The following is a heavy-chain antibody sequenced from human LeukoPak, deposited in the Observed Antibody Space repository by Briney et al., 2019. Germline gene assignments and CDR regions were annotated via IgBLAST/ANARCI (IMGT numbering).Heavy chain of an antibody. CDR3: ARVLWFGESAFDY. Sequence: PGGSLRLSCAASGFTFSDYYMSWIRQAPGKGLEWVSYISSSGSTIYYADSVKGRFTISRDNDKNSLYLQMNSLRAEDTAVYYCARVLWFGESAFDYWGQGTLVTVSS. CDR2: ISSSGSTI. J-gene: IGHJ4*02. CDR1: GFTFSDYY. D-gene: IGHD3-10*01. V-gene: IGHV3-11*01.